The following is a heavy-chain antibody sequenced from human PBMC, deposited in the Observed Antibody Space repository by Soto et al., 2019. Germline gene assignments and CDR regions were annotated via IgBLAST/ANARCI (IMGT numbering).Heavy chain of an antibody. J-gene: IGHJ4*02. V-gene: IGHV3-30*03. Sequence: QVQLVESGGGVVQPGRSLRLSCAASGFTFETYGMHWVRQAPGKGLDWVAVSSWDETSKYYSDSVKGRFTISRDNSKNILFLQMNSLRVEDSAVQYCRREGTGDDYGGDYWGQGTLVTFS. D-gene: IGHD7-27*01. CDR1: GFTFETYG. CDR2: SSWDETSK. CDR3: RREGTGDDYGGDY.